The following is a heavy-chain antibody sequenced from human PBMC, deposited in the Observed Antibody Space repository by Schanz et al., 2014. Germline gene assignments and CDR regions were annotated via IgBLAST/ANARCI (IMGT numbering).Heavy chain of an antibody. D-gene: IGHD3-10*01. V-gene: IGHV3-30*03. Sequence: QVQLVESGGGVVQPGRSLRLSCAASGITLSGYGLHWVRQAPGKGLEWVGFISFDGRNTGYAHSVKGRFTISRDNGKNSLYLQMNSLRAEDTALYYCARDFPYVSGSYYKGFGYWGPGTLXTV. CDR2: ISFDGRNT. J-gene: IGHJ4*02. CDR1: GITLSGYG. CDR3: ARDFPYVSGSYYKGFGY.